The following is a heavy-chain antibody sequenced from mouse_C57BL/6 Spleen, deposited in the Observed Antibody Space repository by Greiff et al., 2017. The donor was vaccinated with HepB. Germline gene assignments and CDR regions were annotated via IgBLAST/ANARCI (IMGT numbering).Heavy chain of an antibody. D-gene: IGHD2-4*01. J-gene: IGHJ3*01. Sequence: VQLQQSGAELARPGASVKMSCKASGYTFTSYTMHWVKQRPGQGLEWIGYINPSSGYTKYNQKFKDKATLTADKSSSTAYMQLSSLTSEDSAVYYCARRGDYDDTFAYWGQGLWSLSLQ. CDR1: GYTFTSYT. CDR3: ARRGDYDDTFAY. V-gene: IGHV1-4*01. CDR2: INPSSGYT.